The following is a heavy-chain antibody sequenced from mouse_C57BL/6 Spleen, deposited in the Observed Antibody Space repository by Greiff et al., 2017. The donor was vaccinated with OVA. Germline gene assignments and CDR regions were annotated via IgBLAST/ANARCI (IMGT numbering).Heavy chain of an antibody. D-gene: IGHD1-1*01. CDR3: ARNYYGSSPFAY. V-gene: IGHV1-54*01. CDR2: INPGSGGT. Sequence: QVQLQQSGAELVRPGTSVKVSCKASGYAFTNYLIEWVKQRPGQGLEWIGVINPGSGGTNYNEKFKGKATQTADKSSSTAYMQLSSLTSEDSAVYFCARNYYGSSPFAYWGQGTLVTVSA. J-gene: IGHJ3*01. CDR1: GYAFTNYL.